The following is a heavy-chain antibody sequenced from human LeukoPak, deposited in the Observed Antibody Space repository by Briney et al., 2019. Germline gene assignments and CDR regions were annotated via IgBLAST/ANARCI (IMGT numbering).Heavy chain of an antibody. D-gene: IGHD3-10*01. V-gene: IGHV4-39*07. CDR2: IYYSGST. Sequence: SETLSLTCTVSGGSISSSSYYWGWIRQPPGKGLEWIGSIYYSGSTYYNPSLKSRVTISVDTSKNQFSLKLSSVTAAGTAVYYCARGFGYMDVWGKGTTVTVSS. CDR1: GGSISSSSYY. J-gene: IGHJ6*03. CDR3: ARGFGYMDV.